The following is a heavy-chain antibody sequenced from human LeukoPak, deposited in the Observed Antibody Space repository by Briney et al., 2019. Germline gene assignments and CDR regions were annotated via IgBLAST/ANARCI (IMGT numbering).Heavy chain of an antibody. J-gene: IGHJ4*02. Sequence: HPGGSLRLSCAASGFTFSSYWMSWVRQAPGKGLEWVANIKQDGSEKYYVDSVKGRFTISRDNAKNSLYLQMNSLRAEDTAVYYCARTHITIFRYFDYWGQGTLVTVSS. CDR2: IKQDGSEK. CDR3: ARTHITIFRYFDY. V-gene: IGHV3-7*01. D-gene: IGHD3-9*01. CDR1: GFTFSSYW.